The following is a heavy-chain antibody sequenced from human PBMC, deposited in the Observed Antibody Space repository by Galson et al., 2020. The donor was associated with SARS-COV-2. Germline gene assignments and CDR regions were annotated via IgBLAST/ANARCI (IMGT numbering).Heavy chain of an antibody. Sequence: GGSLRLSCAASGFTFSSYWMSWVRQAPGKGLEWVANIKQDGSERYYVDSVKGRFTISRDNAKNSLYLQMNSLRAEDTAVYYCARGDYSYYYYGMDVWDQGTTVTVSS. CDR1: GFTFSSYW. V-gene: IGHV3-7*01. CDR3: ARGDYSYYYYGMDV. D-gene: IGHD2-15*01. J-gene: IGHJ6*02. CDR2: IKQDGSER.